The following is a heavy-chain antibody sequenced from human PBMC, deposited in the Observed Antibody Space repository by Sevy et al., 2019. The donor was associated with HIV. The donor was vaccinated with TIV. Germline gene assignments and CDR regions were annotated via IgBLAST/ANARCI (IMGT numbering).Heavy chain of an antibody. CDR3: ARGRYYYDSSGYYYFDY. CDR1: GGSISSYY. V-gene: IGHV4-59*01. Sequence: SETLSLTCTVSGGSISSYYWSWIRQPPGKGLEWIGYIYYSGSTNYNPSLKSRVTISVDTSKNQFSLKLSSVTAADTAVYYCARGRYYYDSSGYYYFDYWGQGTLVTVSS. J-gene: IGHJ4*02. CDR2: IYYSGST. D-gene: IGHD3-22*01.